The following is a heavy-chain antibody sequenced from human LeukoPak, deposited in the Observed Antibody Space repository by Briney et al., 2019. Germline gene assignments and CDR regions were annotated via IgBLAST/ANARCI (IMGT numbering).Heavy chain of an antibody. CDR2: IYNSGST. J-gene: IGHJ4*02. Sequence: PSETLSLTCTVSGDSISSSSYYWGWIRQPPGKGLEWIGSIYNSGSTYYNPSLKSRVTISVDTSKNQFSLNLYSVTAADTAVYYCARDHGQYCSGGSCYLAYFDYWGQGTLVTVSS. V-gene: IGHV4-39*02. CDR1: GDSISSSSYY. CDR3: ARDHGQYCSGGSCYLAYFDY. D-gene: IGHD2-15*01.